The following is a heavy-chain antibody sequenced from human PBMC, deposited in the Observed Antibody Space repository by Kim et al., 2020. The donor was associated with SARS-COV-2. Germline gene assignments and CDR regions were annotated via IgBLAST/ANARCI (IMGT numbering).Heavy chain of an antibody. J-gene: IGHJ3*02. CDR2: ISHSRGYI. Sequence: GGSLRLSCAVSGFTFSSYCMSWLRQAPGKGLEWVAYISHSRGYIYYADSVEGRFTISRDNAKNYLNRQMTTLKAEATAGYFFRREESAGVSGRRAAFD. V-gene: IGHV3-21*06. CDR3: RREESAGVSGRRAAFD. D-gene: IGHD6-25*01. CDR1: GFTFSSYC.